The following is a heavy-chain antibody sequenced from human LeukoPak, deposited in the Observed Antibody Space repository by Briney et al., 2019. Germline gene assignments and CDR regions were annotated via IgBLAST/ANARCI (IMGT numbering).Heavy chain of an antibody. D-gene: IGHD6-13*01. Sequence: GGSLRLSCAASGFTFDDYAMHWVRQAPGKGLEWVSGISWNSGSIGYADSVKGRFTISRDNAKNPLYLQMNSLRAEDTALHYCAMNRGSSWYGAAFDIWGQGTMVTVSS. CDR2: ISWNSGSI. CDR3: AMNRGSSWYGAAFDI. V-gene: IGHV3-9*01. J-gene: IGHJ3*02. CDR1: GFTFDDYA.